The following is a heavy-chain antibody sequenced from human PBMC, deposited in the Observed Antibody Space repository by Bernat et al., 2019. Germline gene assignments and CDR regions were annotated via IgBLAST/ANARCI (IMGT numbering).Heavy chain of an antibody. Sequence: EVQLVESGGGLVQPGGSLRLSCAASGFTFSSYWMSWVRQAPGKGLEWVANIKQDGSEKYYVDSVKGRFTISRDSSKNTLSLQMNSLRAEDTAVYYCARDSGSSGLVDYWGQGTLVTVSS. CDR1: GFTFSSYW. V-gene: IGHV3-7*01. CDR2: IKQDGSEK. D-gene: IGHD3-22*01. J-gene: IGHJ4*02. CDR3: ARDSGSSGLVDY.